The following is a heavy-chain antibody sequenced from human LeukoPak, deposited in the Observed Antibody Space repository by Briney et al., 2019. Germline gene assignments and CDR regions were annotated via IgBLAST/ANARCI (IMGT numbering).Heavy chain of an antibody. J-gene: IGHJ4*02. CDR3: GREGATVATQIDY. V-gene: IGHV3-74*01. CDR1: GYTFSGYW. D-gene: IGHD4-23*01. CDR2: ISRDGSSI. Sequence: PGGSLRLSCAASGYTFSGYWMQWVRQAPGKGLVWVSRISRDGSSISYADSVKGRFTISRDNAKNTLYLQMNSLRAEDTAVYFRGREGATVATQIDYWGQGTLATVSS.